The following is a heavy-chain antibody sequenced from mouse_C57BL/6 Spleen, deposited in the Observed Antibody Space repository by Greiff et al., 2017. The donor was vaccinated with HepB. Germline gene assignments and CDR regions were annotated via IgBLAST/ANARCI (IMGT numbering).Heavy chain of an antibody. J-gene: IGHJ2*01. CDR2: IYPGDGDT. V-gene: IGHV1-82*01. CDR1: GYAFSSSW. CDR3: AREGDGSSYFFDY. D-gene: IGHD1-1*01. Sequence: QVQLQQSGPELVKPGASVKISCKASGYAFSSSWMNWVKQRPGKGLEWIGRIYPGDGDTNYNGKFKGKATLTADKSSSTAYMQLSSLTSEDSAVYFCAREGDGSSYFFDYWGQGTTLTVSS.